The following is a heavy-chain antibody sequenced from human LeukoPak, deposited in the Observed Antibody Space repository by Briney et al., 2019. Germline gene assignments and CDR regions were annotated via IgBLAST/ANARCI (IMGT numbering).Heavy chain of an antibody. Sequence: VGSLRLSCAASGFTFNTYAMHWVRQAPGKGLEWVAVISYDGSTKYYADSVKGRFTISRDNSKNTVYLQMDSLRPEDTAVCYCARARGTTGTTRIAFDIWGKGTMVTVSS. CDR1: GFTFNTYA. J-gene: IGHJ3*02. CDR3: ARARGTTGTTRIAFDI. D-gene: IGHD1-1*01. CDR2: ISYDGSTK. V-gene: IGHV3-30-3*01.